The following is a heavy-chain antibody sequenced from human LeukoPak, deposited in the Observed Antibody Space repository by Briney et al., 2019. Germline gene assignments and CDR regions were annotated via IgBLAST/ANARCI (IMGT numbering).Heavy chain of an antibody. CDR3: ARKAITMIVDYAFDI. V-gene: IGHV3-53*01. J-gene: IGHJ3*02. Sequence: GGSLRLSCAASGFTFSSYSMNWVRQAPGKGLEWVSVIYSGGSTYYADSVKGRFTISRDNSKNTLYLQMNGLRAEDTAVYYCARKAITMIVDYAFDIWGQGTMVTVSS. CDR2: IYSGGST. CDR1: GFTFSSYS. D-gene: IGHD3-22*01.